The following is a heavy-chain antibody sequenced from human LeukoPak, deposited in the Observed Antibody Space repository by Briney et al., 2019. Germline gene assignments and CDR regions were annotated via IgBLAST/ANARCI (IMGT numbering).Heavy chain of an antibody. CDR2: INHSGST. Sequence: SETLSLTCAVYGGSFSGYYWNWVRQPPGKGLEWIGEINHSGSTNYNPSLQSRITISVDTSKNQFSLKLSSVTAADTAVYYCAALVSVTLWDPVQLERADAFDIWGQGTMVTVSS. D-gene: IGHD1-1*01. V-gene: IGHV4-34*01. CDR1: GGSFSGYY. J-gene: IGHJ3*02. CDR3: AALVSVTLWDPVQLERADAFDI.